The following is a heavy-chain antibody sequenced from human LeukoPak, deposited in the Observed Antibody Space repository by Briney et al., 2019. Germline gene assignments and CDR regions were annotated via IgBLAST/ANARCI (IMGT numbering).Heavy chain of an antibody. V-gene: IGHV3-11*01. CDR1: GFTFCDYY. D-gene: IGHD6-13*01. CDR3: ARGSRRHSTTWYPDDAFDI. J-gene: IGHJ3*02. Sequence: PGGSLRLSCAASGFTFCDYYMSWIRQAPGKGLEWVSFISVRGDTIFYTDSVKGRFTISRDNAKNSMYLQMNSLRVEDTAVYYCARGSRRHSTTWYPDDAFDIWGQGTMVTVSS. CDR2: ISVRGDTI.